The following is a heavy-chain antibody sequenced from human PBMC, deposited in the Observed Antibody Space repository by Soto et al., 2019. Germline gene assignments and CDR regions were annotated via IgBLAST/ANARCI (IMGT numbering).Heavy chain of an antibody. CDR1: GFTVSSNY. CDR2: IYSGGST. Sequence: ESGGGLVQPGGSLRLSCAASGFTVSSNYMSWVRQAPGKGLEWVSVIYSGGSTYYADSVKGRFTISRDNSKNTLYLQMNSLRAEDTAVYYCARVGAYGDYGIDYWGQGTLVTVSS. J-gene: IGHJ4*02. D-gene: IGHD4-17*01. CDR3: ARVGAYGDYGIDY. V-gene: IGHV3-66*01.